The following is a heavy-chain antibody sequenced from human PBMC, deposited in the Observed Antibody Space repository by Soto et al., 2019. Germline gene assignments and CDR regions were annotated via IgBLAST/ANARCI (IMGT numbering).Heavy chain of an antibody. CDR2: INHSGST. V-gene: IGHV4-34*01. Sequence: QVHLEQWGAGLLKPSETLSLTCAVYGGSLSGYFWSWVRQSPGKGLEWIGEINHSGSTNYNPSLKSPVIISADTSKHQFSLGLSSVTAAGSGIYYCASYPYFDFWIGSRHYMDAWGRGTTVTVSS. J-gene: IGHJ6*03. D-gene: IGHD3-3*01. CDR1: GGSLSGYF. CDR3: ASYPYFDFWIGSRHYMDA.